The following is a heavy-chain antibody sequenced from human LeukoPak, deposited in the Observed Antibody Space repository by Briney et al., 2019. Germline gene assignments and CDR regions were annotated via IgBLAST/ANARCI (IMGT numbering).Heavy chain of an antibody. CDR2: INSDETST. Sequence: GGSLRLSCAASGFTFNSYWMHWGRQAPGKGLVWVSRINSDETSTSYADSVKGRFTISRDNAKNMLFLQMNSLRAEDTAVYYCARDLERYRDSSSPGDYYYGMDVWGQGTTVTVSS. D-gene: IGHD6-6*01. V-gene: IGHV3-74*01. J-gene: IGHJ6*02. CDR1: GFTFNSYW. CDR3: ARDLERYRDSSSPGDYYYGMDV.